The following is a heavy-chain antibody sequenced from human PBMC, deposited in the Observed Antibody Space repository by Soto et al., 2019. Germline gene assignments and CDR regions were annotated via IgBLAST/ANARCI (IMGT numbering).Heavy chain of an antibody. CDR2: ISYDGSNK. J-gene: IGHJ4*02. Sequence: QVQLVESGGGVVQPGRSLRLSCAASGFTFSSFSLHWVRQAPGKGLEWLALISYDGSNKYNADSMKGRFTISRDNSNNTLYLQLNSLRPDDTAVYYCARTTTVAGTPEFDYWGQGALVTVSS. CDR3: ARTTTVAGTPEFDY. CDR1: GFTFSSFS. V-gene: IGHV3-30-3*01. D-gene: IGHD6-19*01.